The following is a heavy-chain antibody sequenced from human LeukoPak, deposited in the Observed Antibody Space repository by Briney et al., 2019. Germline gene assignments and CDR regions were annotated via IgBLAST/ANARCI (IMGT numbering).Heavy chain of an antibody. CDR2: IYYSGST. J-gene: IGHJ4*02. Sequence: PSETLSLTCSASGSSISSYYWSWIRQPPGKGLEWIGYIYYSGSTNYNPSLKSRVTISVDTSKNQFSLKLSSVTAADTAVYYCARLKAPRYYFDYWGQGTLVTVSS. V-gene: IGHV4-59*08. CDR1: GSSISSYY. CDR3: ARLKAPRYYFDY.